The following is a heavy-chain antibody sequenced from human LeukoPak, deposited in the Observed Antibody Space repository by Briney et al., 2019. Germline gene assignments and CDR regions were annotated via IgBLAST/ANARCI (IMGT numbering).Heavy chain of an antibody. CDR2: ISYDGSNK. CDR3: ARRGLPDV. J-gene: IGHJ6*03. CDR1: GFTFSSYT. D-gene: IGHD2-15*01. V-gene: IGHV3-30-3*01. Sequence: GGSLRLSCAASGFTFSSYTMHWVRQAPGKGLEWVAVISYDGSNKYYADSVKGRFTISRDNSKNTLYLQMNSLRPEDTAVYYCARRGLPDVWGKGTTVTVSS.